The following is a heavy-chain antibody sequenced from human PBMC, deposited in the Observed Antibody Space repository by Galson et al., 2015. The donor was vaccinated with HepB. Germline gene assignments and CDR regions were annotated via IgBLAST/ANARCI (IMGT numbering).Heavy chain of an antibody. CDR3: AKDTSVTTDWYDGLDN. D-gene: IGHD1-1*01. Sequence: SLRLCCAACGLTISSFDIHWVRQAPGKGLEWVGVTSYDGRSEWYGDSVRGRFAVSRDNSRNTVFLQMNGLRREDTALYYCAKDTSVTTDWYDGLDNWGQGTLVTVSP. J-gene: IGHJ4*02. CDR2: TSYDGRSE. CDR1: GLTISSFD. V-gene: IGHV3-30*18.